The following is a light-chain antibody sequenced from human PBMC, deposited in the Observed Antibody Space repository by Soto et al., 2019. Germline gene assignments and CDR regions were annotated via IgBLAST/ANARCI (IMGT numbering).Light chain of an antibody. Sequence: QSVLTQPPSVSGAPGQRVTISCTGSSSNIGAGYDVHWYQRLPGTAPKVLIYNNNNRPSGVPDRFSGSKSGTSASLAITGLQAEDEADYYCQSDDSSLSGSYVFGTGTKLTVL. V-gene: IGLV1-40*01. CDR2: NNN. CDR1: SSNIGAGYD. J-gene: IGLJ1*01. CDR3: QSDDSSLSGSYV.